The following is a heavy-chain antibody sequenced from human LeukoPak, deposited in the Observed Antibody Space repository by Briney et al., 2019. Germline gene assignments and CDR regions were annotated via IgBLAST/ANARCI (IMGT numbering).Heavy chain of an antibody. CDR3: VRGSIY. V-gene: IGHV3-21*01. CDR1: GFTFRSYS. J-gene: IGHJ4*02. CDR2: MSSRSSYI. Sequence: GGSLRLSCAASGFTFRSYSMNWVRQAPRKGLEWVSSMSSRSSYIYYADSVKGRFTISRDNAKNSLYLQMNSLRAEDTAVYYCVRGSIYWGQGTLVTVSS.